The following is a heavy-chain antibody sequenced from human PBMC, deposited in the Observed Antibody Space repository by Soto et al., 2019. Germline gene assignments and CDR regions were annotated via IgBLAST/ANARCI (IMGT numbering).Heavy chain of an antibody. D-gene: IGHD6-19*01. V-gene: IGHV2-5*02. J-gene: IGHJ4*02. CDR1: GFSLSTSGVG. Sequence: QITLKESGPTLVKPTQTLTLTCTFSGFSLSTSGVGVGWIRQPPGKALEWLALIYWDDDKRYSPSLKSRLTITKDTSKTQVVLTMTNMDPVDTATYYCAHRGSGWNNCDYWGQGTLVTVSS. CDR2: IYWDDDK. CDR3: AHRGSGWNNCDY.